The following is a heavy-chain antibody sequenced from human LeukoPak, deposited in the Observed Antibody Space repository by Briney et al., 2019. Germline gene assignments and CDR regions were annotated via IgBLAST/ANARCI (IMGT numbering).Heavy chain of an antibody. CDR1: GFTFSSYA. D-gene: IGHD3-22*01. J-gene: IGHJ6*03. V-gene: IGHV3-30*04. Sequence: GGSLRLSCAASGFTFSSYAMHWVRQAPGKGLEWVAVISYDGSNKYYADSVKGRFTISRDNSKNTLCLQMNSLRAEDTAVYYCARVRTNSSPYGSSGYYYRYYYYYMDVWGKGTTVTVSS. CDR2: ISYDGSNK. CDR3: ARVRTNSSPYGSSGYYYRYYYYYMDV.